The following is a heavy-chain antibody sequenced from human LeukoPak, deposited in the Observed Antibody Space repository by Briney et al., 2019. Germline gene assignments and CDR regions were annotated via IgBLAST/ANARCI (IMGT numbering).Heavy chain of an antibody. CDR1: GFTFNRYA. CDR3: AKDRWYYDSGSYVDAFDM. J-gene: IGHJ3*02. CDR2: ISGSGSNT. V-gene: IGHV3-23*01. Sequence: GGSLRLSYAASGFTFNRYAMNWVRQAPGRGLEWVSAISGSGSNTYYADSVKGRFTISRDKSKDTLYLQMNSLRAEDTAVYSCAKDRWYYDSGSYVDAFDMWGQGTMVTVSS. D-gene: IGHD3-10*01.